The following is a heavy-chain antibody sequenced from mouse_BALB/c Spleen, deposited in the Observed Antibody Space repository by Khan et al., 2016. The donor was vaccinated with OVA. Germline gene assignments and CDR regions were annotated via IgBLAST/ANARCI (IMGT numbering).Heavy chain of an antibody. Sequence: QIQLVQSGPELKKPGETVKISCKASGYTLTNYGMNWVKQAPGKGLKWMGWINTYTGEPTYAEDFKGRIAFSLATSASTAYLQINNLKNEDTATYFFARSNGNYWFAYWGQGTLVTVSA. V-gene: IGHV9-3-1*01. D-gene: IGHD2-1*01. CDR1: GYTLTNYG. CDR2: INTYTGEP. J-gene: IGHJ3*01. CDR3: ARSNGNYWFAY.